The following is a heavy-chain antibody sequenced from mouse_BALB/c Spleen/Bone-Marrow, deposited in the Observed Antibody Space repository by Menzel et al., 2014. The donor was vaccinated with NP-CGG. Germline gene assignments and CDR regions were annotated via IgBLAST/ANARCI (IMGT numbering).Heavy chain of an antibody. CDR2: INPSSGYT. J-gene: IGHJ3*01. CDR1: GYTFTSYW. V-gene: IGHV1-7*01. Sequence: QVQLQQSGAELAKPGASVKMSCKASGYTFTSYWMHWVKQRPGQGLEWIGNINPSSGYTEYNQKFKDKATLTADKSSSTAYMQLSSLTSEDCAVYYCARPITTGIQAWFAYWGQGILVTVSA. D-gene: IGHD2-4*01. CDR3: ARPITTGIQAWFAY.